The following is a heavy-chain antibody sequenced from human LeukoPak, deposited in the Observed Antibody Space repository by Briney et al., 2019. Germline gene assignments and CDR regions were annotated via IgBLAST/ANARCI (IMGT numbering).Heavy chain of an antibody. CDR1: GYTFTSYG. J-gene: IGHJ4*02. Sequence: ASVKVSCKAYGYTFTSYGISWVRQAPGQGLEWMGWTSAYNGNTNYAQKLQGRVTMTTDTSTSTAYMELRSLRSDDTAVYYCARGSTRASSGYYYFDYWGQGTLVTVSS. CDR2: TSAYNGNT. D-gene: IGHD3-22*01. V-gene: IGHV1-18*01. CDR3: ARGSTRASSGYYYFDY.